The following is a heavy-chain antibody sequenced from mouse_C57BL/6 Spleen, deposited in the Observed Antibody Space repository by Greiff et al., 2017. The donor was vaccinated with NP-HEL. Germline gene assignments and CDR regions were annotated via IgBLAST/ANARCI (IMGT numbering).Heavy chain of an antibody. V-gene: IGHV1-81*01. CDR1: GYTFTSYG. CDR3: ARSELFTGTDY. J-gene: IGHJ2*01. CDR2: IYPRSGNT. Sequence: QVHVKQSGAELARPGASVKLSCKASGYTFTSYGISWVKQRTGQGLEWIGEIYPRSGNTYYNEKFKGKATLTADKSSSTAYMELRSLTSEDSAVYFCARSELFTGTDYWGQGTTLTVSS. D-gene: IGHD4-1*01.